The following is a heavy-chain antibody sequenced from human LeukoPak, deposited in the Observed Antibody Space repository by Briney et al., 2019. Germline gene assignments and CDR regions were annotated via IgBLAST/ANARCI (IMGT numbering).Heavy chain of an antibody. CDR3: ARGGSRSYTSSTLDY. Sequence: SETLSLTSSVSGGSITVYYWNWIRQSPGKGLEWIGSIPYSGSTNYNPALTSQATISLGTAKNRFSLKVSSVIAADTTMYYCARGGSRSYTSSTLDYWGQGTLVTVSS. D-gene: IGHD6-6*01. CDR2: IPYSGST. CDR1: GGSITVYY. V-gene: IGHV4-59*01. J-gene: IGHJ4*02.